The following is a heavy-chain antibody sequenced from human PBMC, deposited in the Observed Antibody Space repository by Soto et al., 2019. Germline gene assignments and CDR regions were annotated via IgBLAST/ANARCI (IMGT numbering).Heavy chain of an antibody. CDR1: GFTFSNYG. Sequence: QVQLVESGGGVVQPGRSLRLSCAASGFTFSNYGMHWVRQAPGKGLECVAVVSSDGSKKYYVDSVKGRFTISRDNSKNTLFLQMDSLTGEDTAVYYCATDGPGKQSLVGYYFDYWGQGTSVTVSS. CDR2: VSSDGSKK. CDR3: ATDGPGKQSLVGYYFDY. D-gene: IGHD6-19*01. V-gene: IGHV3-30*03. J-gene: IGHJ4*02.